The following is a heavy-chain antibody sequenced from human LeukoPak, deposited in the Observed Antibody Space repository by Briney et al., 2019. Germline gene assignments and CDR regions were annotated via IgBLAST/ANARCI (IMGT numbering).Heavy chain of an antibody. D-gene: IGHD6-13*01. CDR2: IIPILGIA. Sequence: SVKVSCKASGGTFSSYAISWVRQAPGQGLEWMGRIIPILGIANYAQKFQGRVTITADKSTSTAYMELSSLRSEDTAVYYCASGAAAGNFDYWGQETLVTVSS. V-gene: IGHV1-69*04. J-gene: IGHJ4*02. CDR1: GGTFSSYA. CDR3: ASGAAAGNFDY.